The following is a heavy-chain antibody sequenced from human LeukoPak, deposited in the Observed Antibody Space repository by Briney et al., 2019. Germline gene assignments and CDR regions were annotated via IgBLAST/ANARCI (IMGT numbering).Heavy chain of an antibody. V-gene: IGHV1-69*13. CDR1: GGTFNSYA. CDR2: IIPIFGTA. J-gene: IGHJ4*02. D-gene: IGHD3-22*01. Sequence: SVKVSCKASGGTFNSYAISWVRQAPGQGLEWMGGIIPIFGTANYAQKFQGRVTITADESTSTAYMELSSLRSEDTAVYYCARSYYYDSSGYYSFDYWGQGTLVTVSS. CDR3: ARSYYYDSSGYYSFDY.